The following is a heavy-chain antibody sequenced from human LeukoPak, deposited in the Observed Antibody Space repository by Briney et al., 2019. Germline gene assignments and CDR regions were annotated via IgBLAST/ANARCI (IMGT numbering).Heavy chain of an antibody. CDR2: LFTGGNT. CDR1: GASISSNY. V-gene: IGHV4-4*07. Sequence: SETLSLTCTVSGASISSNYWSWIRQPAGKGLEWIGHLFTGGNTNYNPSLKSRVTMSIDTSKNQFSLKLNSVTAADTAVYYCARAVCSGGDCYHFDHWGQGTLVTVSS. J-gene: IGHJ4*02. D-gene: IGHD2-15*01. CDR3: ARAVCSGGDCYHFDH.